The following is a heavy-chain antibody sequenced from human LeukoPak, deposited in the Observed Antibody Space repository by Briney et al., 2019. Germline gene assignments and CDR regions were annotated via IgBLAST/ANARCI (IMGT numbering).Heavy chain of an antibody. CDR1: GYIFSDYA. CDR3: ARARWTSTVTTYYLDY. CDR2: INAGNGKT. Sequence: ASVEVSCKASGYIFSDYAIQWVRQAPGQGLEWMGWINAGNGKTKYSQKFQGRVTITRETSASTAYMELSGLRSEDTAVYYCARARWTSTVTTYYLDYWGQGTLVTVSS. V-gene: IGHV1-3*01. D-gene: IGHD4-17*01. J-gene: IGHJ4*02.